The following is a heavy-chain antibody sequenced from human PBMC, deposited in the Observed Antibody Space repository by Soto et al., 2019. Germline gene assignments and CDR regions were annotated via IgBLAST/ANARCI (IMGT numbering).Heavy chain of an antibody. D-gene: IGHD3-9*01. CDR1: GFTFSTYA. V-gene: IGHV3-23*01. J-gene: IGHJ4*02. CDR2: ISDSGDST. CDR3: AKDGQFDWLSVF. Sequence: GGSLRLSCAASGFTFSTYAMSWVRQAPGKGLEWVSSISDSGDSTYYADSVKGRFTISRDNSKNTLYLQMNSLRVEDTAVYYCAKDGQFDWLSVFWGQGTLVTVS.